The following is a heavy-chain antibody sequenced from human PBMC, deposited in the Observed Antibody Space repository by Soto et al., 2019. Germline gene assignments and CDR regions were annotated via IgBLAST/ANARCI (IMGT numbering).Heavy chain of an antibody. J-gene: IGHJ3*02. D-gene: IGHD4-4*01. Sequence: GGSLRLSCAASGFTFSDYYMSWIRQAPGKGLEWVSYISSSSSYTNYADSVKGRFTISRDNAKNSLYLQMNSLRAEDTAVYYGASLRYREYVTIWRQETMLNVSS. CDR1: GFTFSDYY. CDR3: ASLRYREYVTI. V-gene: IGHV3-11*06. CDR2: ISSSSSYT.